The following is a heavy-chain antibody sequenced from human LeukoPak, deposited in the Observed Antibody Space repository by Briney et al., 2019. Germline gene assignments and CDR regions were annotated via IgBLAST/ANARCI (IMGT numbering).Heavy chain of an antibody. CDR1: GFTFSSYW. CDR2: INSDGSST. Sequence: PGWALRLSCAASGFTFSSYWVHWGGQAAGTGGVWVSRINSDGSSTSYADSVKGRFTISRDNAKNTLYVQMNSLRAEDTAVYYCSTGSGHAFDIWGRGTVVTVSS. D-gene: IGHD3-10*01. V-gene: IGHV3-74*01. CDR3: STGSGHAFDI. J-gene: IGHJ3*02.